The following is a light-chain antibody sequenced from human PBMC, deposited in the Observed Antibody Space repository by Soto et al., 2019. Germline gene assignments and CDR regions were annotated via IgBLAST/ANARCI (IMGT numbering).Light chain of an antibody. V-gene: IGLV2-8*01. Sequence: QSALTQPPSASGSPGQSVTIACTGTSSDVGGYKYVSWCQQHPGKAPKLMIYEVNKRPSGVPDRFSGSKSGHTASLTVSGLQADDEADYFCSSYAGRNIVLFGGGTKLTVL. CDR3: SSYAGRNIVL. CDR2: EVN. J-gene: IGLJ2*01. CDR1: SSDVGGYKY.